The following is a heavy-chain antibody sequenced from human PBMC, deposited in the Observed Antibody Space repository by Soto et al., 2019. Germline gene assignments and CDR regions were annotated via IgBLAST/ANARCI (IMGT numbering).Heavy chain of an antibody. J-gene: IGHJ4*02. CDR1: GFILSNYE. CDR3: AREGINNYNGYYFDS. Sequence: GGSLRLSCAASGFILSNYEMNWVRQAPGKGLEWISYISSRGTVKHHADSVKGRFTISRDNAKNSLYLQMDSLRAEDTAVYYCAREGINNYNGYYFDSWGQGTVVTVSS. CDR2: ISSRGTVK. D-gene: IGHD4-4*01. V-gene: IGHV3-48*03.